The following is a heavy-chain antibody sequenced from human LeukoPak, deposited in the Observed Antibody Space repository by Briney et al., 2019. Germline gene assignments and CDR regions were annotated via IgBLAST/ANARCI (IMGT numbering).Heavy chain of an antibody. CDR3: AKDLEGSGWYLGTDY. J-gene: IGHJ4*02. Sequence: GGSLRLSCAASGFTFSGHWMSWVRQAPGKGLEWVSAISGSGGSTYYADSVKGRFTISRDNSKNTLYLQMNSLRAEDTAVYYCAKDLEGSGWYLGTDYWGQGTLVTVSP. D-gene: IGHD6-19*01. V-gene: IGHV3-23*01. CDR2: ISGSGGST. CDR1: GFTFSGHW.